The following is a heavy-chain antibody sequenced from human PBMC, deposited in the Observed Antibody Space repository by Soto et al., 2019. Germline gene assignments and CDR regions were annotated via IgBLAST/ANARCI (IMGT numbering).Heavy chain of an antibody. Sequence: SVKVSCKASGVTFSSYAISWVRQAPGQGLEWMGGIIPIFGTANYAQKFQGRVTITADESTSTAYMELSSLRSEDTAVYYCARGAYYYDSSGYYFDYWGQGTLVTVSS. CDR1: GVTFSSYA. J-gene: IGHJ4*02. V-gene: IGHV1-69*13. CDR3: ARGAYYYDSSGYYFDY. CDR2: IIPIFGTA. D-gene: IGHD3-22*01.